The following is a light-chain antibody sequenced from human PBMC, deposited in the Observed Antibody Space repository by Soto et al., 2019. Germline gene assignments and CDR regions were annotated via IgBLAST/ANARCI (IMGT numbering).Light chain of an antibody. CDR1: QSVRSY. CDR3: QQTYRAPPWT. J-gene: IGKJ1*01. V-gene: IGKV1-39*01. CDR2: TTT. Sequence: EIQMTQSPSSLSASVGDTITITCRASQSVRSYLNWYQQKPGKAPDLLIYTTTSLQSEVPSRFSGSGSETHFTLTITSLQPEDFATYFCQQTYRAPPWTFGPGTKVDIK.